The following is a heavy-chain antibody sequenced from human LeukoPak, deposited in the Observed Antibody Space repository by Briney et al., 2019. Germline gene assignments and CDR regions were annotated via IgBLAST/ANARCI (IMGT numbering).Heavy chain of an antibody. J-gene: IGHJ4*02. Sequence: GSLRLSCAASGFTLSNAWMTWIRQTPGRGLEWLGEINYSGTTNYNPSLKSRITVSVDTSKNQFSLKVNSVTAADTAVYYCAREGDYGGTGYFDYWGQGTLVTVSS. V-gene: IGHV4-34*01. CDR2: INYSGTT. D-gene: IGHD4-23*01. CDR3: AREGDYGGTGYFDY. CDR1: GFTLSNAW.